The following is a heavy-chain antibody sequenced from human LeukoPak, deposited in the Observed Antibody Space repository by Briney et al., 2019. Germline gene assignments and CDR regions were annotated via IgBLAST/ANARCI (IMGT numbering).Heavy chain of an antibody. CDR2: INHSGST. CDR1: GGGFRCNS. V-gene: IGHV4-34*01. Sequence: LALIGDDCGGGFRCNSWSWIRHQQGKGLEWIGEINHSGSTNYNPSLKSRVTISVDTSKNQFSLKLSSVTAADTAVYYCAGYYDFQYYFDYWGQGTLVTVSS. D-gene: IGHD3-3*01. CDR3: AGYYDFQYYFDY. J-gene: IGHJ4*02.